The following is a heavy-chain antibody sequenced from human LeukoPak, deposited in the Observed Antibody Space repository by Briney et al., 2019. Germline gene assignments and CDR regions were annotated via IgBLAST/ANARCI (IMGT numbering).Heavy chain of an antibody. V-gene: IGHV4-59*12. CDR1: GGSISSYY. CDR2: IYYSGST. Sequence: SETLSLTCTVSGGSISSYYWSWIRQPPGKGLEWIGYIYYSGSTNYNPSLKSRVTMSVDTSKNQFSLKLSSVTAADTAVYYCASGAYSFYYMDVWGKGTTVTISS. CDR3: ASGAYSFYYMDV. J-gene: IGHJ6*03. D-gene: IGHD5-18*01.